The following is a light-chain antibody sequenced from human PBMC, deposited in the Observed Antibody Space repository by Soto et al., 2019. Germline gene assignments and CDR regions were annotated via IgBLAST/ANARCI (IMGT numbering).Light chain of an antibody. J-gene: IGKJ4*01. CDR3: QQFSSYPLT. CDR2: AIS. V-gene: IGKV3-20*01. Sequence: EILFTQSPGTLSLSPGERATLTCRASQSLNSNYLAWYQHKSGQAPRLLIYAISSRDPGIPDRFSGSGSGTDFTLTISRLEPEDFSVYYCQQFSSYPLTFGGGTKVDIK. CDR1: QSLNSNY.